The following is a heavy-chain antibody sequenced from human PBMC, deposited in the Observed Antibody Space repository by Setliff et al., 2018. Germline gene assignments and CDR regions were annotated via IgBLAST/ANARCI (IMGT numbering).Heavy chain of an antibody. Sequence: GASVKVSCKASGYSFTSYTIHWARRAPGQGLEWMGWISPGNGNTAYSQKIQDRVTITRDTSASTAYMELSSLRSEDTAVYYCARIGFGYYSTSGAWYFDNWGQGTLVTVSS. CDR1: GYSFTSYT. D-gene: IGHD2-8*01. CDR2: ISPGNGNT. J-gene: IGHJ4*02. CDR3: ARIGFGYYSTSGAWYFDN. V-gene: IGHV1-3*01.